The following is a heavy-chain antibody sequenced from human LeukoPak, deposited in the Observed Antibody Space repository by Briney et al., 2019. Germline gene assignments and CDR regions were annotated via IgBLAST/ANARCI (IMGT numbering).Heavy chain of an antibody. J-gene: IGHJ3*02. CDR3: AREGYCSGGSCYPGAFDI. CDR2: IIPIFGTA. Sequence: SVKVSCKASGGTFSSYAISWVRRAPGQGREWMGRIIPIFGTANYAQKFQGRVTITTDESTSTAYMELSSLRSEDTAVYYCAREGYCSGGSCYPGAFDIWGQGTTVTVSS. D-gene: IGHD2-15*01. V-gene: IGHV1-69*05. CDR1: GGTFSSYA.